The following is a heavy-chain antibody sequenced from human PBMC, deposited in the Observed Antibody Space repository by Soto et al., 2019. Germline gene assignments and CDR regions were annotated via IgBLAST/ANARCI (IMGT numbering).Heavy chain of an antibody. J-gene: IGHJ4*02. Sequence: PSETLSLTCAVYGGPFSGYYWSWIRQPPGKGLEWIGEINHSGSTNYNPSLKSRVTISVDTSKNQFSLKLSSVTAADTAVYYCARTLGYFDYWGQGTLVTVSS. CDR1: GGPFSGYY. V-gene: IGHV4-34*01. CDR2: INHSGST. CDR3: ARTLGYFDY. D-gene: IGHD3-16*01.